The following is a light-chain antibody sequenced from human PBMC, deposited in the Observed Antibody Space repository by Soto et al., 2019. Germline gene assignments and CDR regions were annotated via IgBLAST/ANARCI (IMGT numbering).Light chain of an antibody. CDR1: QTITSFY. J-gene: IGKJ3*01. CDR2: GTS. V-gene: IGKV3-20*01. CDR3: QQFGGSPPRFT. Sequence: IVLTQSPGTLSLSPGERATLTCRASQTITSFYLAWYQQKPGQAPRLLIYGTSTRATGIPDRFSGSGSGTDFTLTLRKLEPEDFSVYYWQQFGGSPPRFTFGPGTKVEVK.